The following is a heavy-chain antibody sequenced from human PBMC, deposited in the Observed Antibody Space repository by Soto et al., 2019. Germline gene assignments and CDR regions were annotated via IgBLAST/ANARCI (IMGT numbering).Heavy chain of an antibody. V-gene: IGHV4-39*01. Sequence: QLQLQESGPGLVKPSETLSLTCNVSGGSISESSYYWGWVRQPPGKGLEWIGSIYRSGYTYDNPSLKSRLMMSVDTTTNQFSLKVKSVTATDTAVYFCARHALVRAIQDICWFDLWGQGTLVTVS. CDR2: IYRSGYT. J-gene: IGHJ5*02. CDR1: GGSISESSYY. CDR3: ARHALVRAIQDICWFDL. D-gene: IGHD3-10*01.